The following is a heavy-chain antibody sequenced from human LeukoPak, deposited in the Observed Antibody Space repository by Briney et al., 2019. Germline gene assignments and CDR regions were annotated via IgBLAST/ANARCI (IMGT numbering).Heavy chain of an antibody. CDR3: ARSRRRGSYYYYMDV. CDR2: INHSGST. V-gene: IGHV4-34*01. Sequence: KPSETLSLTCAVYGGSFSGYYWSWIRQPPGKGLEWIGEINHSGSTNYNPSLKSRVTISVDTSKNQFSLKLSSVTAADTAVYYCARSRRRGSYYYYMDVWGKGTTVTVSS. CDR1: GGSFSGYY. J-gene: IGHJ6*03.